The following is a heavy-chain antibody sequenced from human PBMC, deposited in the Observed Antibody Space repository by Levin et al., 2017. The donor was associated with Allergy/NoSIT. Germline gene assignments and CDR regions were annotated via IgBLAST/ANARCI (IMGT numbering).Heavy chain of an antibody. CDR2: INPNSGGT. Sequence: ASVKVSCKASGYTFTGYYMHWVRQAPGQGLEWMGWINPNSGGTNYAQKFQGRVTMTRDTSISTAYMELSRLRSDDTAVYYCARRALYYYDSSGYYYGYWGQGTLVTVSS. CDR3: ARRALYYYDSSGYYYGY. CDR1: GYTFTGYY. V-gene: IGHV1-2*02. D-gene: IGHD3-22*01. J-gene: IGHJ4*02.